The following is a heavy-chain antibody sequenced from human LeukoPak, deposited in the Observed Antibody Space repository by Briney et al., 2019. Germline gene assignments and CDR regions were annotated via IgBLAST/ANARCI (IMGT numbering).Heavy chain of an antibody. CDR3: VTNGDVSERYQYYFEY. D-gene: IGHD4-17*01. CDR2: IYPGDSDT. Sequence: GESLKISCKGSGYSFTSYWIGWVRQMPGKGLEWMGIIYPGDSDTRYSPSFQGQVTISADKSISTAYLQWSSLKASDTAIYYCVTNGDVSERYQYYFEYWGQGTLVTVSS. V-gene: IGHV5-51*01. J-gene: IGHJ4*02. CDR1: GYSFTSYW.